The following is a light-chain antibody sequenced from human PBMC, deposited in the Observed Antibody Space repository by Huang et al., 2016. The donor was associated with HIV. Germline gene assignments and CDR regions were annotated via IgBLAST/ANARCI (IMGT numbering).Light chain of an antibody. CDR2: WAS. CDR3: QQYYNSPQT. CDR1: QRVLSSSTNKHY. J-gene: IGKJ1*01. V-gene: IGKV4-1*01. Sequence: DIVVTQSPDSLAVSLGDTASLTCRPRQRVLSSSTNKHYLAWFQQKAGPPPKLLIFWASTREAGVSDLITGSGSGTHFTLTISNVRTEDVAIYYCQQYYNSPQTFGPGTRVEI.